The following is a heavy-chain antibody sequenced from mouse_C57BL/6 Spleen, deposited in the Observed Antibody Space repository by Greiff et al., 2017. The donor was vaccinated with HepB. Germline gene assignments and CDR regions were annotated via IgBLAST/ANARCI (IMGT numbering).Heavy chain of an antibody. Sequence: ESGPGLVKPSQSLSLTCSVTGYSITSGYYWNWIRQFPGNKLEWMGYISYDGSNNYNPSLKNRISITRDTSKNQFFLKLNSVTTEDTATYYCARDYYGSPLFAYWGQGTLVTVSA. D-gene: IGHD1-1*01. J-gene: IGHJ3*01. V-gene: IGHV3-6*01. CDR2: ISYDGSN. CDR3: ARDYYGSPLFAY. CDR1: GYSITSGYY.